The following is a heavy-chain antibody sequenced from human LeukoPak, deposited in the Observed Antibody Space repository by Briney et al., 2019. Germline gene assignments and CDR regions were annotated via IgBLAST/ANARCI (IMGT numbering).Heavy chain of an antibody. D-gene: IGHD1-26*01. V-gene: IGHV3-23*01. CDR1: GFTFSSYA. Sequence: GGSLRLSCAGSGFTFSSYAMSWVRQAPGKGLEWVSTISGSGGAGTYYADSVKGRFTASRDNSRNTLYLPMNSLRAEDTAVYYCVKDRGGSPFYGMDVWGQGTTVTVSS. CDR2: ISGSGGAGT. CDR3: VKDRGGSPFYGMDV. J-gene: IGHJ6*02.